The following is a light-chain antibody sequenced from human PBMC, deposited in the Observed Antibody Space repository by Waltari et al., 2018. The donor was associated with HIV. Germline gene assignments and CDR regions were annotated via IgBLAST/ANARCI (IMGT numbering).Light chain of an antibody. CDR3: QHYDNVPSFT. Sequence: DIQMTQSPSSLSASVGDRVTITCQASQDITKNLNWYQQKPGKAPKLLIYDASNLETGVPSRFSGSGSGADFTFTISGLQPDDFATDYCQHYDNVPSFTFGPGTKVDIK. V-gene: IGKV1-33*01. J-gene: IGKJ3*01. CDR1: QDITKN. CDR2: DAS.